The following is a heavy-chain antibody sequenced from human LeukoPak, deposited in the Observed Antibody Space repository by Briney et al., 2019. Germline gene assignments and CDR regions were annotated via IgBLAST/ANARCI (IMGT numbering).Heavy chain of an antibody. J-gene: IGHJ4*02. CDR3: ARWGYSGYDFDY. Sequence: PGGSLRLSCAASGFTFSSYWMHWVRQAPGKGLVWVSRINSDGSSTSYADSVKGRFTISRDNAKNTLYLQMNSLRAEDTAVYYCARWGYSGYDFDYWGQGTLVTVSS. V-gene: IGHV3-74*01. CDR1: GFTFSSYW. D-gene: IGHD5-12*01. CDR2: INSDGSST.